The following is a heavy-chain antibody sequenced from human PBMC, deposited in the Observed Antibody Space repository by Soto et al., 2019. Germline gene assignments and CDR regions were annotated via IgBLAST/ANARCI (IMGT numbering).Heavy chain of an antibody. J-gene: IGHJ3*02. CDR1: GGSISSGRYY. D-gene: IGHD1-1*01. V-gene: IGHV4-34*01. Sequence: QVQLQQWGAGLLKPSETLSLTCAVYGGSISSGRYYWSWIRQPPGMGLEWIGEMSHSGGTHFNPSLKSRVTISVDTSKNQFSLKMSSMTAADTALYYCARVERGTATTVDDAFDMWGPGAMVTVSS. CDR3: ARVERGTATTVDDAFDM. CDR2: MSHSGGT.